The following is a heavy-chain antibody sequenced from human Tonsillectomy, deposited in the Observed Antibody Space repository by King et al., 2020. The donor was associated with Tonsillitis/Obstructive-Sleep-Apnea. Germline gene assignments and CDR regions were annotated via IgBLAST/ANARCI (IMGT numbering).Heavy chain of an antibody. Sequence: VQLVESGGGVVQPGRSLRLSCAASGFTFSSYGMHWVRQAPGKGLEWVAVISYDGNNKYYADSVKGRFTISRDNSKNTLYLQMNTLRAEDTAVYFCAKDVTTPHYYYGMDVWGQGTTVTVSS. CDR3: AKDVTTPHYYYGMDV. D-gene: IGHD3-3*01. CDR2: ISYDGNNK. CDR1: GFTFSSYG. J-gene: IGHJ6*02. V-gene: IGHV3-30*18.